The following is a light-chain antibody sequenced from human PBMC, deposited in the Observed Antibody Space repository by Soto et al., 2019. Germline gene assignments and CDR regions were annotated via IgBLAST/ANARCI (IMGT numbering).Light chain of an antibody. CDR1: QSVSRY. Sequence: ETVLTQSPATLSLSPGERATLSCRASQSVSRYLAWYQQKPGQAPRLLIYDASNRATGIPARFSGSGSGTDFTLTISSLEPEDFAIYYCQQRQYWPPITFGQGTRLEIK. J-gene: IGKJ5*01. CDR3: QQRQYWPPIT. V-gene: IGKV3-11*01. CDR2: DAS.